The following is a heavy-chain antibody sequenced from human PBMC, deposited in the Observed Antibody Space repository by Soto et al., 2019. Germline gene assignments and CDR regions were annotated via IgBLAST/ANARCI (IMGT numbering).Heavy chain of an antibody. Sequence: ASVKVSCKASGCTFTSYGISWVRQAPGPGLEWMGWISAYNGNTNYAQKLQGRVTMTTDTSTSTAYMELRSLRSDDTAVYYCARGFYSGYDYNPYMDVWGKGTTVTVSS. CDR2: ISAYNGNT. D-gene: IGHD5-12*01. J-gene: IGHJ6*03. CDR1: GCTFTSYG. V-gene: IGHV1-18*01. CDR3: ARGFYSGYDYNPYMDV.